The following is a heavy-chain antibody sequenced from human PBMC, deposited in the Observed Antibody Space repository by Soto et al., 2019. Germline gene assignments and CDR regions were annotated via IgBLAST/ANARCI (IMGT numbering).Heavy chain of an antibody. CDR2: ITSSGTTT. CDR1: GFTFSDYY. J-gene: IGHJ4*02. V-gene: IGHV3-11*01. D-gene: IGHD3-22*01. Sequence: QVQLVESGGGLVRPGGSLRLSCAPSGFTFSDYYMSWIRQAPGKGLEWVSYITSSGTTTYYADSVKGRFTISRDNAKNSLNLQMDSLRVEDTAVYYCARDRDGSGSTGYFGYWGQGTLVTVSS. CDR3: ARDRDGSGSTGYFGY.